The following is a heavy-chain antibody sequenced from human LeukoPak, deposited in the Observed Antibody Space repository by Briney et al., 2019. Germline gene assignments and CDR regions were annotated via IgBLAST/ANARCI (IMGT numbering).Heavy chain of an antibody. CDR3: ARGIAVEFYYYMDV. CDR1: GYTFTSYG. CDR2: ISAYNGNT. Sequence: ASVKVSCKASGYTFTSYGISWVPQAPGQGLEWMGWISAYNGNTNYAQKLQGRVTMTTDTSTSTAYMELRSLRSDDTAVYYCARGIAVEFYYYMDVWGKGTTVTVSS. V-gene: IGHV1-18*01. D-gene: IGHD6-19*01. J-gene: IGHJ6*03.